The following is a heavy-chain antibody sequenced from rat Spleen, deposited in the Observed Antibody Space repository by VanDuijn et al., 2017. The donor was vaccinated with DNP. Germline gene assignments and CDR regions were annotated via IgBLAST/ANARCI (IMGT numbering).Heavy chain of an antibody. D-gene: IGHD1-9*01. V-gene: IGHV5-20*01. CDR1: GFSFSDYD. Sequence: EVQLVESGGGLVQPGRSLKLSCAASGFSFSDYDMAWVRQAPTKGLEWVACMSPTTRSSYYRDSVRGRFTVSRDNAKNILYLQMDSLRSEDSATYYCTKTYYGYNPHWFTYWGQGTLVTVSS. J-gene: IGHJ3*01. CDR3: TKTYYGYNPHWFTY. CDR2: MSPTTRSS.